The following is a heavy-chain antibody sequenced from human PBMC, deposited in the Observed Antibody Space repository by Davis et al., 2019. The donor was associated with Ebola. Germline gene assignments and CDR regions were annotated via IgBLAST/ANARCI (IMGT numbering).Heavy chain of an antibody. J-gene: IGHJ4*02. CDR1: GGTFSSYA. D-gene: IGHD6-6*01. V-gene: IGHV1-69*13. Sequence: SVKVSCKASGGTFSSYAISWVRQAPGQGLEWMGRIIPIFGTANYAQKFQGRVTITADESTSTAYMELSSLRSEDTAVYYCARVPSSSPYYFDYWGQGALVTVSS. CDR3: ARVPSSSPYYFDY. CDR2: IIPIFGTA.